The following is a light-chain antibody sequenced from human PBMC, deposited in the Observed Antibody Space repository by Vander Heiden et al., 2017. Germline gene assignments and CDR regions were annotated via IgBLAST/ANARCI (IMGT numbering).Light chain of an antibody. J-gene: IGLJ1*01. CDR2: DNS. V-gene: IGLV3-21*02. CDR1: NVGSRI. CDR3: QVWDSSSNPYV. Sequence: SYVLTQPPSVTVAPGQTATITCGGDNVGSRIVHWYQQRPGQAPVLVVHDNSDRPSGFPERISGSNSGNTATLTISRVEVGDEADYYCQVWDSSSNPYVFGAGTKVTVL.